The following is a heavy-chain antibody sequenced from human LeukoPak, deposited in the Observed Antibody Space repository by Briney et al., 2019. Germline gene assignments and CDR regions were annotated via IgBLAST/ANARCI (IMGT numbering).Heavy chain of an antibody. CDR1: GFTFSSYA. CDR3: AKDYNRGLPDY. CDR2: ISYDGSNK. J-gene: IGHJ4*02. V-gene: IGHV3-30-3*01. Sequence: GGSLRLSCAASGFTFSSYAMHWVRQAPGKGLEWVAVISYDGSNKYYADSVKGRFTISRDNSKNTLYLQMSSLRAEDTAVYYCAKDYNRGLPDYWGQGTLVIVSS. D-gene: IGHD2-21*01.